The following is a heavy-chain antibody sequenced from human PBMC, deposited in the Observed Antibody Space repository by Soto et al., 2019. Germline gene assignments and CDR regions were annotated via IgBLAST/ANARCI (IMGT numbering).Heavy chain of an antibody. CDR2: ISWDGGST. CDR3: SADAFDI. J-gene: IGHJ3*02. Sequence: GGSLRLSCAASGFTFDDYTMHWVRQAPGKGLEWVSLISWDGGSTYYADSVKGRFTISRDNSKNSLYLQMNSLRTEDTALYYCSADAFDIWGQGTMVTVSS. CDR1: GFTFDDYT. V-gene: IGHV3-43*01.